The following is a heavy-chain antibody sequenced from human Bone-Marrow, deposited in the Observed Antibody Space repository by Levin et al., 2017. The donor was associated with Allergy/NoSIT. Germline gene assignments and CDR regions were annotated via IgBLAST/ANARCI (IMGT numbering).Heavy chain of an antibody. Sequence: ASVKVSCKASGYTFTGYYMHWVRQAPGQGLEWMGWINPNSGGTNYAQKFQGRVTMTRDTSISTAYMELSRLRSDDTAVYYCAVSYPRYYYYGMDVWGQGTTVTVSS. D-gene: IGHD2-2*02. CDR3: AVSYPRYYYYGMDV. V-gene: IGHV1-2*02. CDR2: INPNSGGT. J-gene: IGHJ6*02. CDR1: GYTFTGYY.